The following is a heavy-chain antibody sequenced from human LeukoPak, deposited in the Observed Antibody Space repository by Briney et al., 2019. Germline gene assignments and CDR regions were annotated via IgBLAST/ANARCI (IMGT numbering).Heavy chain of an antibody. J-gene: IGHJ4*02. V-gene: IGHV4-59*01. CDR2: ISYSGST. CDR1: GGSISGYY. CDR3: LRSQTGRNAGIFGY. Sequence: SETLSLTCSVSGGSISGYYWSWIRQPPGKGLEWIGFISYSGSTNFNPSLKSRVTISVDTSKNQFSLKVSSVTAADTAVYYCLRSQTGRNAGIFGYWGQGSLVTVSS. D-gene: IGHD1-1*01.